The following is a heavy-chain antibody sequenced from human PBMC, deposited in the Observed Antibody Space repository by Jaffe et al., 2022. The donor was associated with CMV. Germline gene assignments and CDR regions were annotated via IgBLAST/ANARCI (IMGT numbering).Heavy chain of an antibody. CDR2: IYYSGST. J-gene: IGHJ5*02. CDR3: ARGDYGSGFNWFDP. Sequence: QLQLQESGPGLVKPSETLSLTCTVSGGSISSSSYYWGWIRQPPGKGLEWIGSIYYSGSTYYNPSLKSRVTISVDTSKNQFSLKLSSVTAADTAVYYCARGDYGSGFNWFDPWGQGTLVTVSS. CDR1: GGSISSSSYY. V-gene: IGHV4-39*01. D-gene: IGHD3-10*01.